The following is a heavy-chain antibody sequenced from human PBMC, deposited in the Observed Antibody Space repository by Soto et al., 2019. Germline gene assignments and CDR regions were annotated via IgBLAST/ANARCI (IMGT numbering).Heavy chain of an antibody. V-gene: IGHV3-66*01. CDR1: GFTVSSNY. D-gene: IGHD3-22*01. J-gene: IGHJ4*02. Sequence: LRLSCAASGFTVSSNYMSWVRQAPGKGLEWVSIIYSGGSTYNADSVKGRFTSSRDNSKKTLYLQMNSLRPEDTALYYCAKDEYYYSRSGYYIFDSWGQGTLVTVSS. CDR3: AKDEYYYSRSGYYIFDS. CDR2: IYSGGST.